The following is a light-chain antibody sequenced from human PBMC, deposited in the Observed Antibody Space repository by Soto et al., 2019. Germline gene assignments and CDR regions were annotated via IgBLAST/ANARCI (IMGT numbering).Light chain of an antibody. CDR2: EVS. CDR3: SSYAGSNNPYV. V-gene: IGLV2-8*01. J-gene: IGLJ1*01. Sequence: QSVLTQPPSASGSPGQSVTISCTGTSSDVGGYNYVSWYQQHPGKAPKLMIYEVSKRPSGVPDRFSGSNSGNTASLTVSGLQAEDEADYYCSSYAGSNNPYVFGT. CDR1: SSDVGGYNY.